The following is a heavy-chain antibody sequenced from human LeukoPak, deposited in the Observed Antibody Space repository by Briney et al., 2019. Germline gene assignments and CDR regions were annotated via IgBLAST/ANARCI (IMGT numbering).Heavy chain of an antibody. CDR2: ISDSGGDT. Sequence: GGSLRLSCAVSGFTFSNSAMTWVRRAPGKGLEWVAAISDSGGDTIYTDPVKDRFTISRDNSKHTLYLQMNSLRVEDTAIYYCAKGSSSSRPYYFDFWGQGTLVTVSS. J-gene: IGHJ4*02. D-gene: IGHD6-6*01. V-gene: IGHV3-23*01. CDR3: AKGSSSSRPYYFDF. CDR1: GFTFSNSA.